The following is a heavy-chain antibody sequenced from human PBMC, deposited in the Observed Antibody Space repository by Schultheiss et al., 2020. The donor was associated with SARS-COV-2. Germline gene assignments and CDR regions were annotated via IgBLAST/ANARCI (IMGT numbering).Heavy chain of an antibody. CDR2: INHSGST. V-gene: IGHV4-38-2*01. Sequence: SETLSLTCAVSGYSISTGYYWGWIRQPAGKGLEWIGEINHSGSTNYNPSLKSRVTISVDTSKNQFSLKLSSVTAADTAVYYCARAGPTVTTPVGYWGQGTLVTVSS. J-gene: IGHJ4*02. D-gene: IGHD4-17*01. CDR1: GYSISTGYY. CDR3: ARAGPTVTTPVGY.